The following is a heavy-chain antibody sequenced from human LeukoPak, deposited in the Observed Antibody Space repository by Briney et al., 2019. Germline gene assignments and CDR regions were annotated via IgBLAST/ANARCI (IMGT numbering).Heavy chain of an antibody. D-gene: IGHD4-23*01. J-gene: IGHJ4*02. CDR3: AKDIRWAPYYFDY. CDR1: GFNFRAYW. Sequence: GGSLRLSCTTSGFNFRAYWMGWVRQAPGKGLEWVSAISGSGGSTYYADSVKGRFTISRDNSKNTLYLQMNSLRAEDTAVYYCAKDIRWAPYYFDYWGQGTLVTVSS. V-gene: IGHV3-23*01. CDR2: ISGSGGST.